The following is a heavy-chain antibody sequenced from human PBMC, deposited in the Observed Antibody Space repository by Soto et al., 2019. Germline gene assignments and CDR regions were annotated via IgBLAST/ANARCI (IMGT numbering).Heavy chain of an antibody. CDR2: ISGSGGST. CDR1: GFTFSSYA. V-gene: IGHV3-23*01. J-gene: IGHJ4*02. Sequence: LRLSCAASGFTFSSYAMSWVRQAPGKGLEWVSAISGSGGSTYYADSVKGRFTISRDNSKNTLYLQMNSLRAEDTAVYYCARFHDSSGYYRGTGFDYWGQGTLVTVSS. CDR3: ARFHDSSGYYRGTGFDY. D-gene: IGHD3-22*01.